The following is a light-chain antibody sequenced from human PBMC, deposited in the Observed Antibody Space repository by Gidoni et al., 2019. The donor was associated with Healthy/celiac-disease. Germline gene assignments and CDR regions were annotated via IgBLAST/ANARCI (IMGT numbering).Light chain of an antibody. CDR2: DAS. CDR3: QQYDNPPPLT. Sequence: DMQITQSPSSLSASVGDRVTITCQASQDISNYLNWYQQKPGKAPKLLIYDASNLETGVPSRFSGSGSVTDFTFTISSLQPEDIATYYCQQYDNPPPLTFGGGTKVEIK. V-gene: IGKV1-33*01. J-gene: IGKJ4*01. CDR1: QDISNY.